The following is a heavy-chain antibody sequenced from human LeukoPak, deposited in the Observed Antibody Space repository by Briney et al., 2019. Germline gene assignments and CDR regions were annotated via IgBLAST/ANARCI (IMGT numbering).Heavy chain of an antibody. V-gene: IGHV1-2*02. CDR2: INPNSGDT. Sequence: SVKVSCKASGYTFTGYYTHWVRQAPGQGLEWMGWINPNSGDTNYAQKFQGRVTMTRDTSISTAYMELSRLRSDDTAVYYCARDVGPYGSGSYYTATYNWFDPWGQGTLVTVSS. CDR3: ARDVGPYGSGSYYTATYNWFDP. J-gene: IGHJ5*02. D-gene: IGHD3-10*01. CDR1: GYTFTGYY.